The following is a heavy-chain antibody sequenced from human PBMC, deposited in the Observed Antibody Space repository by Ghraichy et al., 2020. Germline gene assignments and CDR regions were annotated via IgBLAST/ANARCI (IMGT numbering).Heavy chain of an antibody. J-gene: IGHJ5*02. CDR1: GGSFSGYY. D-gene: IGHD4-17*01. CDR2: INHSGST. V-gene: IGHV4-34*01. Sequence: SETLSLTCAVYGGSFSGYYWSWIRQPPGKGLEWIGEINHSGSTNYNPSLKSRVTISVDTSKNQFSLKLSSVTAADTAVYYCARGLGGLTVTTRGTGSNWFDPWGQGTLVTVSS. CDR3: ARGLGGLTVTTRGTGSNWFDP.